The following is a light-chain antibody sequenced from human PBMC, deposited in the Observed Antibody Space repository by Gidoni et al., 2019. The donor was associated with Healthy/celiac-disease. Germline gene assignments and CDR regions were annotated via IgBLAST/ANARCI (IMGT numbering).Light chain of an antibody. Sequence: QPALTQPASVSGSPWQSITISCTGTSSDVGGYNYFSWYQQHPGKAPQLMIYEVTNRPSGVSNRFSGSKSGNTASLTISGLQAEDEADYYCSSYTSSSTLVVFGGGTKLTVL. CDR1: SSDVGGYNY. J-gene: IGLJ2*01. CDR3: SSYTSSSTLVV. CDR2: EVT. V-gene: IGLV2-14*01.